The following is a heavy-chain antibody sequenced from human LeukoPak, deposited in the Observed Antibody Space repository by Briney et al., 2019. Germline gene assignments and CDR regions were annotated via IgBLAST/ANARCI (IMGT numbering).Heavy chain of an antibody. CDR2: IKEDGSEK. D-gene: IGHD3-10*01. Sequence: GGSLRLSCAASGFTFSSYWMRWVRQAPGKGLEWVASIKEDGSEKNYVDSVKGRFTISRDNAKNSLYLQMNSLRAEDTAVYYCAKAPYGSGSYYTFDYWGQGTLVTVSS. V-gene: IGHV3-7*03. CDR1: GFTFSSYW. J-gene: IGHJ4*02. CDR3: AKAPYGSGSYYTFDY.